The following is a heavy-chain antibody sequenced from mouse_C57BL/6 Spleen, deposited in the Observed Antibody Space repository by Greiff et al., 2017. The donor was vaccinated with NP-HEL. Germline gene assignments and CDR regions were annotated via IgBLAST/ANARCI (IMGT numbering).Heavy chain of an antibody. CDR1: GYPFTSYW. CDR3: AGVVPHDY. Sequence: VQLQQSGAELVKPGASVKLSCKASGYPFTSYWMQWVKQRPGQGLEWIGEIDPSDSYTNYNQKFKGKATLTVDTSSSTASMQRSSLTSEDSAVYYGAGVVPHDYWGQGTTLTVSS. CDR2: IDPSDSYT. J-gene: IGHJ2*01. V-gene: IGHV1-50*01. D-gene: IGHD1-1*01.